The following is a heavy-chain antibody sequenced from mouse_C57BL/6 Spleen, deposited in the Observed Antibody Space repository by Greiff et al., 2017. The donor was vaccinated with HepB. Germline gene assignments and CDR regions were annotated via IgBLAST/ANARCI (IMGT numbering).Heavy chain of an antibody. CDR1: GYSFTGYY. J-gene: IGHJ2*01. CDR3: ARWGPYGNWFDY. V-gene: IGHV1-42*01. CDR2: INPSTGGT. Sequence: VQLQQSGPELVKPGASVKISCKASGYSFTGYYMNWVKQSPEKSLEWIGEINPSTGGTTYNQKFKAKATLTVDKSSSTAYMQLKSLTSEDSAVYYCARWGPYGNWFDYWGQGTTLTVSS. D-gene: IGHD2-1*01.